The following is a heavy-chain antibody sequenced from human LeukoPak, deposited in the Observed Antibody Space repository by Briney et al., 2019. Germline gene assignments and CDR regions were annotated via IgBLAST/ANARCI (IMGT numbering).Heavy chain of an antibody. Sequence: PSETLSLTCTVSGASISSYYWSWIRQPPGKGLEWIGYIYYSGSTNYNPSLKSRVTISVDTSKNQFSLRLSSVTAADTAVYYCARHRYYYDSSGYYPWYYFDYWGQGTLVTVSS. CDR2: IYYSGST. CDR3: ARHRYYYDSSGYYPWYYFDY. J-gene: IGHJ4*02. V-gene: IGHV4-59*01. D-gene: IGHD3-22*01. CDR1: GASISSYY.